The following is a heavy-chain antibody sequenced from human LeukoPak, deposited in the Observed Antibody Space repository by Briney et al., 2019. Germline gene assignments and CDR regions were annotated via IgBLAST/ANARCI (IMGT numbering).Heavy chain of an antibody. D-gene: IGHD2-15*01. V-gene: IGHV3-33*01. J-gene: IGHJ4*02. Sequence: GGSLRLSCAASGFTFSSYGMHWVRQAPGKGLEWVAVIWYDGSNKYYTGSVKGRFTISRDNIKNTLYLQMNSLRAEDTAVYYCARGQYSPDYWGQGTLVTVSS. CDR1: GFTFSSYG. CDR2: IWYDGSNK. CDR3: ARGQYSPDY.